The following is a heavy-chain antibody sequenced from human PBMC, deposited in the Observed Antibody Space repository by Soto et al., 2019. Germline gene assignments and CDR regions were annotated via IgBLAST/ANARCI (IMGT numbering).Heavy chain of an antibody. CDR2: INPNSGGT. CDR1: GYTFTGYY. D-gene: IGHD2-15*01. Sequence: ASVKLSCKASGYTFTGYYLHWVRQAPGQGLEWMGWINPNSGGTNYSQKFQGWVTMTRDTSISTAYMELSSLRSDDTAVYYCARDYCSGGSCGLLYYWGQGTLVTVS. V-gene: IGHV1-2*04. CDR3: ARDYCSGGSCGLLYY. J-gene: IGHJ4*02.